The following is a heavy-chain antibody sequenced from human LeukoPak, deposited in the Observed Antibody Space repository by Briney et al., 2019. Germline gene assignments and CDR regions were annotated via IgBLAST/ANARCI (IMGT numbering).Heavy chain of an antibody. CDR2: INHSGST. CDR1: GGSFSGYY. J-gene: IGHJ4*02. D-gene: IGHD6-19*01. Sequence: SETLSLTCAVYGGSFSGYYWSWIRQPPGKGLEWIGKINHSGSTNYNPSLKSRVTISVDTSKNQFSLKLSSVTAADTAVYYCARCKGTVAGSDYWGQGTLVTVSS. CDR3: ARCKGTVAGSDY. V-gene: IGHV4-34*01.